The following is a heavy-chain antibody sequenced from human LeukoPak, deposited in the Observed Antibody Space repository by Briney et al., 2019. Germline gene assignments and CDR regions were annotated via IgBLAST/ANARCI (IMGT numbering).Heavy chain of an antibody. J-gene: IGHJ3*02. CDR1: GGSFSGYY. Sequence: SETLSLTCAVYGGSFSGYYWSWIRQPPGKGLEWIGEINHSGSTNYNASLKSRVTISADTSKNHFSLKVTSVTAADTALYYCARGRWGGNAFDIWGQGTMVTVSS. CDR3: ARGRWGGNAFDI. D-gene: IGHD3-10*01. V-gene: IGHV4-34*01. CDR2: INHSGST.